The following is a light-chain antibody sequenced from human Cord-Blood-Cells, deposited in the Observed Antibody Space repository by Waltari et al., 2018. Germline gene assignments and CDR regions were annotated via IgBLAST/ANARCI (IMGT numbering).Light chain of an antibody. V-gene: IGLV10-54*01. CDR2: RNN. CDR3: SAWDSSLSVWV. Sequence: QAGLTQPPSVSKGLRQTATLTCTGNSNNVGNQGAACLQQHQGHPPKLLSYRNNNRPSGISERLSASRSGNTASLTITGLQPEDEADYYCSAWDSSLSVWVFGGGTKLTVL. CDR1: SNNVGNQG. J-gene: IGLJ3*02.